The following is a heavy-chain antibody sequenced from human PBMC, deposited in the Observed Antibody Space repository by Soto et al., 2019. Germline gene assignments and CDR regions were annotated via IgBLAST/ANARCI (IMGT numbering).Heavy chain of an antibody. V-gene: IGHV3-23*01. Sequence: GGSVRLSCAASGFSFSSYAMSWVRQAPGKGLEWVSVISGSGGSTYYADSVKGRFTISRDNSKNTLYLQMSSLRAEDTAVYYCAKVKYYDSSRIIPYGMDVWCQGTPVTVSS. CDR2: ISGSGGST. J-gene: IGHJ6*02. D-gene: IGHD3-22*01. CDR1: GFSFSSYA. CDR3: AKVKYYDSSRIIPYGMDV.